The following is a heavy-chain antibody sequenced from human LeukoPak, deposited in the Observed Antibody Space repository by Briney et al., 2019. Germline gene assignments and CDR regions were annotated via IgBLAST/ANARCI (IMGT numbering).Heavy chain of an antibody. V-gene: IGHV3-30-3*01. CDR1: GFTFSSYA. CDR3: ARVRGGN. J-gene: IGHJ1*01. D-gene: IGHD2/OR15-2a*01. CDR2: ISYDGSNK. Sequence: GGSLRLSCAASGFTFSSYAMHRVRQAPGKGLEWVAVISYDGSNKYYADSVKGRFTISRDNSKNTLYLQMNSLRAEDTAVYYCARVRGGNWGRGTLVTVSS.